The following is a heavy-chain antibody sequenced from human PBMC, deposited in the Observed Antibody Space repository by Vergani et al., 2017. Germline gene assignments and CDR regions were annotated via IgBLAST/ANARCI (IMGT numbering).Heavy chain of an antibody. D-gene: IGHD3-10*01. CDR3: ARAYGPGSSALQH. J-gene: IGHJ1*01. V-gene: IGHV3-74*02. Sequence: EAQLVESGGGLVQPGGSLRLSCAASGFTFSSYGMHWVRQAPGKGLEWVSRLNNDTTIIDYADSVKGRFIISRDNAKNTVYLQLNSLRVEDTAVYYCARAYGPGSSALQHWGQGTLVSVSS. CDR1: GFTFSSYG. CDR2: LNNDTTII.